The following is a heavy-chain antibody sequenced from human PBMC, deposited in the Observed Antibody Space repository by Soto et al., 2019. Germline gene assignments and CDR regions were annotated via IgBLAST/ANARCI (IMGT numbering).Heavy chain of an antibody. CDR2: ISYDGSNK. D-gene: IGHD6-13*01. J-gene: IGHJ4*02. CDR3: AKALGAAAAGLDY. V-gene: IGHV3-30*18. Sequence: QVQLVESGGGVVQPGRSLRLSCAASGFTFSSYGMHWVRQAPGKGLEWVAVISYDGSNKYYADSVKGRFTISRDNSKNTLYLKMNSLRAEDTAVYYCAKALGAAAAGLDYWGQGTLVTVSS. CDR1: GFTFSSYG.